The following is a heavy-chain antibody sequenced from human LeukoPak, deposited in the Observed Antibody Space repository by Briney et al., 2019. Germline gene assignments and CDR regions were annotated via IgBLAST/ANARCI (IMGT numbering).Heavy chain of an antibody. Sequence: GESLKISCQGSGYSFTSYWIGWVRQMPGKGLEWMGIIYPGDSDTSRYSPSFQGQVTISADKSISTAYLQWSSLKASDTAMYYCARHVRDAYNRRFDCWGQGTLVTVSS. CDR2: IYPGDSDTS. V-gene: IGHV5-51*01. J-gene: IGHJ4*02. D-gene: IGHD5-24*01. CDR1: GYSFTSYW. CDR3: ARHVRDAYNRRFDC.